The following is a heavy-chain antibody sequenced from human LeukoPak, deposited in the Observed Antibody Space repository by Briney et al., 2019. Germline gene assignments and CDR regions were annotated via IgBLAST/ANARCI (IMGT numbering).Heavy chain of an antibody. D-gene: IGHD4-11*01. Sequence: SEPLSLTCTVSGGSISSSRYYWGWIRQPPGKGLEWFGSIYYSGSTYYNPSLKSRVTISLNTSKSHSSLTLSSVTTADAAVYDSTRRSVTPHYNCVDPWGQGTLVTVSS. V-gene: IGHV4-39*01. CDR2: IYYSGST. CDR3: TRRSVTPHYNCVDP. J-gene: IGHJ5*02. CDR1: GGSISSSRYY.